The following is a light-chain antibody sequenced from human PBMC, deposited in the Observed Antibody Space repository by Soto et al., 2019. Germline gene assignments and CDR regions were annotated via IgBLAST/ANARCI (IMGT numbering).Light chain of an antibody. CDR2: ENN. Sequence: QSVLTQPPSVSEAPGQRVTISCTGSSSNIGAGYEAHWYQQVPGTAPKLLIYENNNRPSGVPDRFSGSKSGTSASLAITGLQXEDXAEYXXQSYDSSLSGYVFGTGTKLTVL. J-gene: IGLJ1*01. CDR1: SSNIGAGYE. CDR3: QSYDSSLSGYV. V-gene: IGLV1-40*01.